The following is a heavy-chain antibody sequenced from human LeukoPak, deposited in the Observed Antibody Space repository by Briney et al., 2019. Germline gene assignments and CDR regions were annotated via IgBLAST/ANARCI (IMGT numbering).Heavy chain of an antibody. CDR3: ARGLYLNYYGSGSYPHFDY. J-gene: IGHJ4*02. CDR1: GGSISSYY. Sequence: PSETLSLTCTVSGGSISSYYWSWIRQPPGKGLEWIGYIYYSGSTNYNPSLKGRVTISVDTSKNQFSLKLSSVTAADTAVYYCARGLYLNYYGSGSYPHFDYWGQGTLVTVSS. CDR2: IYYSGST. V-gene: IGHV4-59*01. D-gene: IGHD3-10*01.